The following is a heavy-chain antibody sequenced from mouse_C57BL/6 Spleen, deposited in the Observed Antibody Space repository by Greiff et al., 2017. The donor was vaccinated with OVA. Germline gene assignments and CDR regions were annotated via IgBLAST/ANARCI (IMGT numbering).Heavy chain of an antibody. CDR1: GYTFTSYW. CDR3: AREGAYYSNYVRFDY. Sequence: QVQLQQPGAELVRPGSSVKLSCKASGYTFTSYWMDWVKQRPGQGLEWIGNIYPSDSETHYNQKFKDKATLTVDKSSSTAYMQLSSLTSEDSAVYYGAREGAYYSNYVRFDYWGQGTTLTVSS. J-gene: IGHJ2*01. D-gene: IGHD2-5*01. V-gene: IGHV1-61*01. CDR2: IYPSDSET.